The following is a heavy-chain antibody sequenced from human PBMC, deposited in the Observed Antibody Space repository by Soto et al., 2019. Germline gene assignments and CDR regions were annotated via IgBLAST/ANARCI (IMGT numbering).Heavy chain of an antibody. CDR3: ARDNVVHGSGYYYFFDY. CDR2: INAGNGDT. V-gene: IGHV1-3*01. CDR1: GYSFSSHA. D-gene: IGHD3-22*01. J-gene: IGHJ4*02. Sequence: QVQLVQSGAEVKKPGASVKVSCKASGYSFSSHAMHWVRQAPGQRLEWMGWINAGNGDTKYSQKFQGRVTITRDTSASTAYMELSSLRSEDTAVYYCARDNVVHGSGYYYFFDYWGQGTLVTVSS.